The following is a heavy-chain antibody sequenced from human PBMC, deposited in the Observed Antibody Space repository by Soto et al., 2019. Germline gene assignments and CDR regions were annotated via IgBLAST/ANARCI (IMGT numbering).Heavy chain of an antibody. Sequence: QVPMVQSGAEVKTPWSSVKVSCKASGDTFSSYAISWVRQAPGQGLEWMGGIIPIFGTANYAQKFQGIVTITADESTSTAYMELSSLRSEDTAVYYGARDLRYYHSSVLFDYWGQGTLVTVSS. V-gene: IGHV1-69*01. CDR2: IIPIFGTA. CDR1: GDTFSSYA. CDR3: ARDLRYYHSSVLFDY. D-gene: IGHD3-22*01. J-gene: IGHJ4*02.